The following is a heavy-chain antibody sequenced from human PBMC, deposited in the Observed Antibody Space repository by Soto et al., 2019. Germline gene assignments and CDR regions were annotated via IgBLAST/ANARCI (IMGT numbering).Heavy chain of an antibody. D-gene: IGHD3-3*01. CDR1: GFTLSSYW. J-gene: IGHJ6*02. V-gene: IGHV3-7*03. CDR3: ARGTRRVDV. CDR2: IKQDGSEK. Sequence: PGGSLRLSCAASGFTLSSYWMSWVRQAPGKGLEWVANIKQDGSEKYYVDSVKGRFTISRDNAKNSLYLQMNSLRAEDTAVYYCARGTRRVDVWGQGTTVTVSS.